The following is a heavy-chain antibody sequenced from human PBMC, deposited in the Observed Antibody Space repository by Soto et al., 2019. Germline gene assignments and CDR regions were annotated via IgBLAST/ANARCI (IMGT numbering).Heavy chain of an antibody. CDR1: GFTFSAYG. CDR2: IWHDGSKK. Sequence: GGSLRLSCAASGFTFSAYGLQWVRQAPGKGLEWLAFIWHDGSKKYYADSVGGRFTISRDNSKNTLYLQVNSLRAEDTAVYYCASQAFDYWGQGTLVTASA. V-gene: IGHV3-33*01. J-gene: IGHJ4*02. CDR3: ASQAFDY.